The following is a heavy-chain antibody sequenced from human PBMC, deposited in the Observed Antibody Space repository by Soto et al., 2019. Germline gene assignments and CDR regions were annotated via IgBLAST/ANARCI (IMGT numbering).Heavy chain of an antibody. CDR2: MNPNSGNT. Sequence: ASVKVSCKASGYTFTSYDINWVRQATGQGLEWMGWMNPNSGNTGYAQKFQGRVTMTRNTSISTAYMELSSLRSEDTAVYYCARGWYSSSQVENYGMDFWGQGTTVTVSS. V-gene: IGHV1-8*01. CDR3: ARGWYSSSQVENYGMDF. D-gene: IGHD6-13*01. J-gene: IGHJ6*02. CDR1: GYTFTSYD.